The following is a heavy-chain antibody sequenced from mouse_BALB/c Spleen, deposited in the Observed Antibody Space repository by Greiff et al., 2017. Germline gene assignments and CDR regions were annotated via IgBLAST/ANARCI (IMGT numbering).Heavy chain of an antibody. J-gene: IGHJ2*01. CDR2: INPSTGYT. CDR3: ARGVGNFDY. V-gene: IGHV1-7*01. Sequence: VMLVESGAELAKPGASVKMSCKASGYTFTSYWMHWVKQRPGQGLEWIGYINPSTGYTEYNQKFKDKATLTADKSSSTAYMQLSSLTSEDSAVYYCARGVGNFDYWGQGTTLTVSS. D-gene: IGHD1-1*02. CDR1: GYTFTSYW.